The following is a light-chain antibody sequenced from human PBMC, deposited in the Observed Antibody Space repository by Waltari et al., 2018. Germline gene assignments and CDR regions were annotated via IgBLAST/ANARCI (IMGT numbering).Light chain of an antibody. CDR1: KLGNKF. V-gene: IGLV3-1*01. CDR3: QAWDSIVV. Sequence: SYELTQPPSVSVSPGQTTTITRSGDKLGNKFICWYQQKPGQSPVLVIYQDYKRPSGIPERFSGSNSGNTATLTISETQAMDEADYYCQAWDSIVVFGGGTKLTVL. J-gene: IGLJ2*01. CDR2: QDY.